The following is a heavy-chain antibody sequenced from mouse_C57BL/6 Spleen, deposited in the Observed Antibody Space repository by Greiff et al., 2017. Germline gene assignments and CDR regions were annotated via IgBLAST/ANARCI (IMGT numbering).Heavy chain of an antibody. Sequence: EVQLQQSVAELVRPGASVKLSCTASGFNIQNTYMPWVKQRPEQGLAWIGRIDPANGNPKYAPKFQGKATITADTSSNTAYLQLISLTSEDTSIYYCARGYYGSSGGYFDVWGTGTTVTVSS. CDR2: IDPANGNP. V-gene: IGHV14-3*01. D-gene: IGHD1-1*01. J-gene: IGHJ1*03. CDR1: GFNIQNTY. CDR3: ARGYYGSSGGYFDV.